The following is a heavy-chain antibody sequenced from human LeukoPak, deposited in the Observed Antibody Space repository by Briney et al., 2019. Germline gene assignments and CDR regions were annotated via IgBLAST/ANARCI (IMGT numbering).Heavy chain of an antibody. CDR3: ASDRSGGSCYECWFDP. Sequence: GGSLRLSCAASGFTFSSYWMSWVRQAPGKGLEWVANIKQDGSEKYYVDSVKGRFTISRDNAKNSLYLQMNSLRAEDTAAYYCASDRSGGSCYECWFDPWGQGTLVTVSS. CDR2: IKQDGSEK. V-gene: IGHV3-7*01. J-gene: IGHJ5*02. D-gene: IGHD2-15*01. CDR1: GFTFSSYW.